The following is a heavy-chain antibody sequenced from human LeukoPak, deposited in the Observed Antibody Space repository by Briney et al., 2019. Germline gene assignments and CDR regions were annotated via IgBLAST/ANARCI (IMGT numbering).Heavy chain of an antibody. V-gene: IGHV1-69*05. J-gene: IGHJ5*02. CDR3: ARDLGQWLVQGWFDP. Sequence: GSSVKVSCKASGGTFSSYAISWVRQAPGQGLEWMGRIIPIFGTANYAQKFQGRVTITTDGSTSTAYMELSSLRSEDTAVYYCARDLGQWLVQGWFDPWGQGTLVTVSS. D-gene: IGHD6-19*01. CDR2: IIPIFGTA. CDR1: GGTFSSYA.